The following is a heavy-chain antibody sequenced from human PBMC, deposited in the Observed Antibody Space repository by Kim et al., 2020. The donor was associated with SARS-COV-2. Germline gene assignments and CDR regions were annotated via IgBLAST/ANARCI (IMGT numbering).Heavy chain of an antibody. J-gene: IGHJ4*02. V-gene: IGHV3-11*01. CDR3: ARRSAFVLMVYAIPYFDY. CDR2: ISSSGSTI. CDR1: GFTFSDYY. Sequence: GGSLRISCAASGFTFSDYYMSWIRQAPGKGLEWVSYISSSGSTIYYADSVKGRFTISRDNAKNSLYLQMNSLRAEDTAVYYCARRSAFVLMVYAIPYFDYWGQGTLVTVSS. D-gene: IGHD2-8*01.